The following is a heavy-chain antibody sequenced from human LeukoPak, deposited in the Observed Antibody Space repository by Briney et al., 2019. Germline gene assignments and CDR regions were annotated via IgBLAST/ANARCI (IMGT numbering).Heavy chain of an antibody. J-gene: IGHJ6*04. CDR2: ISSSGSTI. CDR3: AELGITMIGGV. Sequence: PGGSLRLSCAGSGFSFSHYAINWVRQAPGKGLEWVSYISSSGSTIYYADSVKGRFTISRDNAKISLYLQMNSLRAEDTAVYYCAELGITMIGGVWGKGTTVTISS. V-gene: IGHV3-48*03. CDR1: GFSFSHYA. D-gene: IGHD3-10*02.